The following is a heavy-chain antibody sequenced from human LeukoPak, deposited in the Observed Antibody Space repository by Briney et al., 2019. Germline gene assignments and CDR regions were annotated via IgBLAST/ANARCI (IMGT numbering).Heavy chain of an antibody. CDR1: GGSFSGYY. V-gene: IGHV4-34*01. CDR2: INHSGST. Sequence: SETLSLTCAVYGGSFSGYYWSWIRQPPGKGLEWIGEINHSGSTNYNPSLKSRVTISVDTSKSQFSLKLSSVTAADTAVYYCARPRLFWSGYYPIWGQGTMVTVSS. J-gene: IGHJ3*02. CDR3: ARPRLFWSGYYPI. D-gene: IGHD3-3*01.